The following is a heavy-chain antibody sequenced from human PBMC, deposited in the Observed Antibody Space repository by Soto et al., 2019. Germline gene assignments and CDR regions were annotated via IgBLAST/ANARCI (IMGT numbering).Heavy chain of an antibody. V-gene: IGHV4-34*01. CDR1: GQSFSGHS. CDR2: INERGSK. D-gene: IGHD1-1*01. Sequence: QVQLQQWGAGLVKPSETLSLSCAVYGQSFSGHSWAWIRQPPGKGLEWIGEINERGSKYYNPSLKSRVTISTDTSTNQFSLKLSAVSDADTAAYFCERGSVIVALTGELEDVNYDSWCQGTMVNVSS. J-gene: IGHJ4*02. CDR3: ERGSVIVALTGELEDVNYDS.